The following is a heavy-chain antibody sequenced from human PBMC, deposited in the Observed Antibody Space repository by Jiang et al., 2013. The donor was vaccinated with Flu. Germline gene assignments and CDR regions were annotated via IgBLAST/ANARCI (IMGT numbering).Heavy chain of an antibody. J-gene: IGHJ4*02. CDR3: AIGAGSWELPGMVYFDY. CDR2: IYPGDSDT. D-gene: IGHD1-26*01. Sequence: KGSGYSFTSYWIGWVRQMPGKGLEWMGIIYPGDSDTRYSPSFQGQVTISADKSISTAYLQWSSLKASDTAVYYCAIGAGSWELPGMVYFDYWGQGTLVTVSS. CDR1: GYSFTSYW. V-gene: IGHV5-51*01.